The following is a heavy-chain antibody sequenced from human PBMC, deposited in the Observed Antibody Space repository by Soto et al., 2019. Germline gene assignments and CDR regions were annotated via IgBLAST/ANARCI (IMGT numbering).Heavy chain of an antibody. CDR3: ARVLSHPAGGADY. D-gene: IGHD2-15*01. CDR1: GGSISSGGYY. Sequence: QVQLQESGPGLVKPSQTLSLTCTVSGGSISSGGYYWSWIRQHPGEGLEWIGYIYYSGSTYYNPSLKSRLTRPVDTSKNPFALKLSSVTAADTAVYYCARVLSHPAGGADYRGQGTLVTVSS. CDR2: IYYSGST. V-gene: IGHV4-31*03. J-gene: IGHJ4*02.